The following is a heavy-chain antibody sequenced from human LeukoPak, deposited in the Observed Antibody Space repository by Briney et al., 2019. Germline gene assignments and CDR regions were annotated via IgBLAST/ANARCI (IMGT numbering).Heavy chain of an antibody. D-gene: IGHD3-10*01. J-gene: IGHJ4*02. V-gene: IGHV3-23*01. CDR3: ARCRGQWGRTFDY. Sequence: RGGPRLSCAASLFTLTVYAIRRVRQAPREGLGWVSAIFVVVGGTDSADSVRGGFSISRDNSPNTLCLQKNRLRAASTALYYCARCRGQWGRTFDYWGQGTLVTVSS. CDR2: IFVVVGGT. CDR1: LFTLTVYA.